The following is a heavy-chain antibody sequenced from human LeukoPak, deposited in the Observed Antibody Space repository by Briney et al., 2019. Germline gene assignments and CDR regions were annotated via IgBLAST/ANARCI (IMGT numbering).Heavy chain of an antibody. CDR1: GGSISSSSYY. V-gene: IGHV4-39*07. J-gene: IGHJ4*02. CDR3: ARAGVAALE. D-gene: IGHD6-13*01. CDR2: IYYSGST. Sequence: SETLSLTCTVSGGSISSSSYYWGWIRQSPGKGLEWIGSIYYSGSTYYNPSLKSRVTISVDTSKNQFSLKLSSVTAADTAVYYCARAGVAALEWGQGTLVTVSS.